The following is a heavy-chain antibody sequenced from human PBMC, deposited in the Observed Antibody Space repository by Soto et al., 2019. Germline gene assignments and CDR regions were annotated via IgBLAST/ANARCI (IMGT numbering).Heavy chain of an antibody. V-gene: IGHV4-4*02. J-gene: IGHJ4*02. Sequence: SETLSLTCGVSGGSLSTPVWWSWVRLPPGKGLEWIGEVFHSGSANYNPSLQSRVTISLDKSTNQFSLRLSSVTAADTAVYYCARKAWTRLDYWGQGALVTVYS. D-gene: IGHD1-1*01. CDR2: VFHSGSA. CDR1: GGSLSTPVW. CDR3: ARKAWTRLDY.